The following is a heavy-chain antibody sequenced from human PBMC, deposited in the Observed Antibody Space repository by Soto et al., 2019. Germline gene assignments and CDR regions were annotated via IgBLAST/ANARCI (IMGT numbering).Heavy chain of an antibody. D-gene: IGHD2-15*01. CDR2: INHSGST. J-gene: IGHJ3*01. V-gene: IGHV4-34*01. CDR1: GGSFSGYY. CDR3: ARTGYCSGGSCCT. Sequence: QVQLQQWGAGLLKPSETLSLTCAVYGGSFSGYYWSWIRQPPGKGLEWIGEINHSGSTSYNPSLKSRVTISVDTAKNQFSLKLSSVTAADTAVYYCARTGYCSGGSCCTWGQGTMVTVSS.